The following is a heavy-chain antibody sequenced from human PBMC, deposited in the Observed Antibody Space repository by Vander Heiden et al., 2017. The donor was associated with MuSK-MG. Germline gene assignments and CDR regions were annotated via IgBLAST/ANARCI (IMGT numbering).Heavy chain of an antibody. CDR1: GYSITSHY. J-gene: IGHJ3*02. CDR2: ISHRGST. D-gene: IGHD4-17*01. V-gene: IGHV4-38-2*01. CDR3: ARHTVEAAFDI. Sequence: QVQLQESCPGLVRPSETLSLNCDVSGYSITSHYWAWIRQPPGKGLEYIATISHRGSTSYTPSLRSRVTISVDTSKNKFSLNLKSVTASDTAVYYCARHTVEAAFDIWAQGTRVSVS.